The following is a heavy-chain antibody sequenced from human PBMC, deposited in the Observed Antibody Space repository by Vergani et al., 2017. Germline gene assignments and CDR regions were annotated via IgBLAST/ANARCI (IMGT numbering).Heavy chain of an antibody. D-gene: IGHD5-24*01. V-gene: IGHV3-33*01. J-gene: IGHJ4*02. CDR2: IWYDGSNK. Sequence: VQLVESGGGLVKRGGSLRLSCAASGFRFSSYGMNWVRQAPGKGLEWVAVIWYDGSNKYYADSVKGRFTISRDNSQNTVNLQMNSLRGDDTAVYYCARETRDTPSSLDYWGQGTLVTVSS. CDR1: GFRFSSYG. CDR3: ARETRDTPSSLDY.